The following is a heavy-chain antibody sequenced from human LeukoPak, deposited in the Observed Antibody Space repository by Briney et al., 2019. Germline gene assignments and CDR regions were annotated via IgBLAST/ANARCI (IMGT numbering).Heavy chain of an antibody. D-gene: IGHD6-19*01. J-gene: IGHJ4*02. CDR2: ISSSSSYI. Sequence: SGGSLRLPCAASGFTFSSYSMNWVRQAPGKGLEWVSSISSSSSYIYYADSVKGRFTISRDNAKNSLYLQMNSLRAEDTAVYYCAREEGSGWPKYWGQGTLVTVSS. CDR1: GFTFSSYS. V-gene: IGHV3-21*01. CDR3: AREEGSGWPKY.